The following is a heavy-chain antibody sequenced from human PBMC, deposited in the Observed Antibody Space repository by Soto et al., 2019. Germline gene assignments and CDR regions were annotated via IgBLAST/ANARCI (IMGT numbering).Heavy chain of an antibody. CDR1: GFTLSTYG. J-gene: IGHJ4*02. CDR3: AKEYGSTWIDH. Sequence: PGGSLRLSCAASGFTLSTYGMHWVRQAPGKGLEWVAAMSYDGTKEYYADSVKGRFTISRDNSRNTLFLQLNGLRAEDTAVYYCAKEYGSTWIDHWGQGTLVTVSS. V-gene: IGHV3-30*18. D-gene: IGHD6-13*01. CDR2: MSYDGTKE.